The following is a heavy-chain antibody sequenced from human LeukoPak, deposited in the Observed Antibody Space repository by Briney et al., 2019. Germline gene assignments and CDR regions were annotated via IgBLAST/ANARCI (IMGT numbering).Heavy chain of an antibody. D-gene: IGHD5-18*01. CDR2: ISAYNGNT. J-gene: IGHJ5*02. CDR3: ARGYSYGLTRGWFDP. V-gene: IGHV1-18*01. Sequence: ASVKVSCKASGYTFTSYGISWVRQAPGQGLEWMGWISAYNGNTNYAQKLQGRVTMTTDTSTSTAYMELRSLRSDDTAVYYCARGYSYGLTRGWFDPWGQGTLVTVSS. CDR1: GYTFTSYG.